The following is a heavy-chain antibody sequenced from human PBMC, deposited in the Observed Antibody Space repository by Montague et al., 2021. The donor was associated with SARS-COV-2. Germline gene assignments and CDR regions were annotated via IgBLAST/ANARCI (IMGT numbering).Heavy chain of an antibody. D-gene: IGHD3-16*01. CDR1: GFTFSSYA. J-gene: IGHJ4*02. CDR2: ISYDGSNK. V-gene: IGHV3-30*04. Sequence: SLRLSCAASGFTFSSYAMHWVRQAPGKGLEWVAVISYDGSNKYYADSVKGRFTISRDNSKNTLYLQMNSLRAEDTAVYYCARDYEDYIWGSWGPFNYWGQGTLVTVSS. CDR3: ARDYEDYIWGSWGPFNY.